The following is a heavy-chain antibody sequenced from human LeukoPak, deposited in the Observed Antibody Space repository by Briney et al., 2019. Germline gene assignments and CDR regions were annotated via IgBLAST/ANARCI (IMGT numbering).Heavy chain of an antibody. CDR2: ISGSGGNT. V-gene: IGHV3-23*01. CDR3: AKDREDIVVVPAADGFDY. Sequence: GGSLRLSCATSGFTFSSYAMSWVRQAPGKGLEWVSSISGSGGNTYYADSVKGRFTISRDNSKNTLYLQMNSLRAEDTAVYYCAKDREDIVVVPAADGFDYWGQGTLVTVSS. CDR1: GFTFSSYA. J-gene: IGHJ4*02. D-gene: IGHD2-2*01.